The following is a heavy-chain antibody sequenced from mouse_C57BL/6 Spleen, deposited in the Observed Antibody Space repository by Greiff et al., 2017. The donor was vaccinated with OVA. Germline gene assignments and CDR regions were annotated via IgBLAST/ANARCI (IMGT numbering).Heavy chain of an antibody. Sequence: VQLQQPGAELVRPGSSVKLSCKASGYTFTSYWMDWVKQRPGQGLEWIGNIYPSDSETHYNQKFKDTATLTVDKSSSTAYMQLSSLTAEDAAVYYCARGDNDSSYESAMDYWGQGTTVTVSS. CDR3: ARGDNDSSYESAMDY. J-gene: IGHJ4*01. CDR2: IYPSDSET. V-gene: IGHV1-61*01. D-gene: IGHD1-1*01. CDR1: GYTFTSYW.